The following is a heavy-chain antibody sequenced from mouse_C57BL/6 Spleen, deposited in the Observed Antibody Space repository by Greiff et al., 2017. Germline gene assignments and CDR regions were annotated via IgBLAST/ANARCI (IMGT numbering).Heavy chain of an antibody. CDR2: INPRSGYT. Sequence: VKLVESGAELAKPGASVKLSCKASGYTFTSYWMHWVKQRPGQGLEWIGYINPRSGYTKYNQKFKDKATLTVDKSSSTAYMQLSSLTYEDSAVCYCARRTTVVEDWDFGDWGKGTTVTVSS. CDR3: ARRTTVVEDWDFGD. J-gene: IGHJ1*03. V-gene: IGHV1-7*01. CDR1: GYTFTSYW. D-gene: IGHD1-1*01.